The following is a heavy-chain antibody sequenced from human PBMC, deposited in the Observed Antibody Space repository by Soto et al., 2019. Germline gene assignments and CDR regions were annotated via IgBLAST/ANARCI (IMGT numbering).Heavy chain of an antibody. V-gene: IGHV4-34*01. CDR3: ARGPTRAPFDY. Sequence: QVQLQQWGAGLLKPSETLPLTCAVYGGSFSGYYWSWIRQPPGKGLEWIGEINHSGSTNYNPSLKSRVTISVDTSKNQFSLKLSSVTAADTAVYYCARGPTRAPFDYWGQGTLVTVSS. J-gene: IGHJ4*02. CDR2: INHSGST. CDR1: GGSFSGYY. D-gene: IGHD6-6*01.